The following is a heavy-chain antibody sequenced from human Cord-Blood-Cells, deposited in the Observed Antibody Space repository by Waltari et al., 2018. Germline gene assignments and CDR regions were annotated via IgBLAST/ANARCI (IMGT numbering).Heavy chain of an antibody. CDR2: IYYSGST. CDR3: ARQRGWDAFDI. D-gene: IGHD1-26*01. J-gene: IGHJ3*02. V-gene: IGHV4-39*07. CDR1: GSSLSTSNYY. Sequence: LQLPESGPGLVTPSETVSLTCTVSGSSLSTSNYYWAWIRQPPGKGLEWIGSIYYSGSTYYNPSLKSRVTISVDTSKNQFSLKLSSVTAADTAVYYCARQRGWDAFDIWGQGTMVTVSS.